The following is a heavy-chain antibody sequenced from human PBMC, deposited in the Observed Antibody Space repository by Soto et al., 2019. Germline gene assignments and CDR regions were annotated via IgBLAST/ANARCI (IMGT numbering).Heavy chain of an antibody. CDR2: ITPIFGTA. V-gene: IGHV1-69*06. CDR3: ARGTMAAYYYYGMDV. J-gene: IGHJ6*02. Sequence: SVKVSCKASGGTFSSYAISWVRQAPGQGLEWMGGITPIFGTASYAQKFQGRVTITADKSTSTAYMELSSLRSEDTAVYYCARGTMAAYYYYGMDVWGQGTTVTVSS. CDR1: GGTFSSYA. D-gene: IGHD3-10*01.